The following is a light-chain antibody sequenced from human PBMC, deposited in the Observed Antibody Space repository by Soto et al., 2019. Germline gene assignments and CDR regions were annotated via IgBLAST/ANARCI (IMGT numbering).Light chain of an antibody. CDR1: QSVSSSY. V-gene: IGKV3-20*01. CDR3: QQYGSSWRT. CDR2: GAS. Sequence: EIVLTQSPGTLSLSPGERATLSCRASQSVSSSYLAWYQQKPGQAPRLLIYGASSRATGIPDRFSGSGSGTDFTLTISRLEPEDFAVYHCQQYGSSWRTFGQGTKVEIK. J-gene: IGKJ1*01.